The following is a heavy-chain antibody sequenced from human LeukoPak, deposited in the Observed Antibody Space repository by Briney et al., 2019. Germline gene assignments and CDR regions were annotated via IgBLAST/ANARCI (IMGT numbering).Heavy chain of an antibody. V-gene: IGHV3-21*01. Sequence: PGGSLRLSCAASGFTFSSYSMNWVRQAPGKGLEWVSSISISSSYIYYADSVRSGFTISRDKAKNSLYLQIKSLRAEDTAVYYCARYNWLVYYMDVGGEGTTLTLPS. J-gene: IGHJ6*03. CDR2: ISISSSYI. CDR3: ARYNWLVYYMDV. CDR1: GFTFSSYS. D-gene: IGHD1-1*01.